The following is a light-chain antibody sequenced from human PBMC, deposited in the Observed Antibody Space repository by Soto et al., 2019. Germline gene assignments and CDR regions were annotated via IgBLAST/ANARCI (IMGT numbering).Light chain of an antibody. Sequence: EIVLTQSPGTLSLSPGERATLSCRASQSVSSNYLAWYQQKPGQAPRLLIYGASSRATGIPDRFSGSGSGTDFTLTISRLEPEDLAVYYCQQYGSSPRTFGQGTKVEI. CDR3: QQYGSSPRT. V-gene: IGKV3-20*01. CDR2: GAS. CDR1: QSVSSNY. J-gene: IGKJ1*01.